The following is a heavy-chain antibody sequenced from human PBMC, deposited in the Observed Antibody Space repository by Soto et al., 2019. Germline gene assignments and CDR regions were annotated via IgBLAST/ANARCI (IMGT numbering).Heavy chain of an antibody. CDR3: ARGVAGSGFDL. V-gene: IGHV6-1*01. Sequence: SQTLSLTCAISGDSVSSNTAAWNWIKSSPSRGLEWLGRTYYRSNWRHDYAVSVKSRITVNPDTSKNHFSLQLNSVTPDDTAVYYCARGVAGSGFDLWGQGTLVTVSS. J-gene: IGHJ4*02. CDR1: GDSVSSNTAA. D-gene: IGHD6-19*01. CDR2: TYYRSNWRH.